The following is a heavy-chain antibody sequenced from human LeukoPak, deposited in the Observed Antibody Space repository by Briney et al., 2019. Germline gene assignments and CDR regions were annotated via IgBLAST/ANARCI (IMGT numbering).Heavy chain of an antibody. CDR2: ISSSSSYI. Sequence: GGSLRLSCAASGFTFSSYSMNWVRQAPGKGLEWVSSISSSSSYIYYADSVKGRFTISRDNAKNSLYLQMNSLRAEDTAVYYCARLQREDSSGWYTQLYYYYYYYMDVWGKETTVTVSS. CDR3: ARLQREDSSGWYTQLYYYYYYYMDV. J-gene: IGHJ6*03. D-gene: IGHD6-19*01. CDR1: GFTFSSYS. V-gene: IGHV3-21*01.